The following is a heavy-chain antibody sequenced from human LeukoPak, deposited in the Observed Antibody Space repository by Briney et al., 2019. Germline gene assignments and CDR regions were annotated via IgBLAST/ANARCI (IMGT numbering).Heavy chain of an antibody. Sequence: PGGSLRLSCAASGFTFDDYGMSWVRQAPREGLEWVSGINWNGGSTGYADSVKGRFTISRDNAKNSLYLQMNSLRAEDTALYYCARLGVGATRDAFDIWGQGTMVTVSS. D-gene: IGHD1-26*01. CDR1: GFTFDDYG. V-gene: IGHV3-20*04. J-gene: IGHJ3*02. CDR2: INWNGGST. CDR3: ARLGVGATRDAFDI.